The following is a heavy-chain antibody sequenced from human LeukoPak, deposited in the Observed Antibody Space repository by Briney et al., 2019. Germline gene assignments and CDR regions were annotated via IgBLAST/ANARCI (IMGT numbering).Heavy chain of an antibody. Sequence: SETLSLTCTVSGGSISSYYWSWIRQPAGKGLEWIGRIYTSGSTYYNPSLKSRVTISVDTSKNQFSLKLSSVTAAETAVYYCASQQYHYDSSGYYHVVGAFDIWGQGTMVTVSS. J-gene: IGHJ3*02. V-gene: IGHV4-4*07. CDR1: GGSISSYY. CDR3: ASQQYHYDSSGYYHVVGAFDI. D-gene: IGHD3-22*01. CDR2: IYTSGST.